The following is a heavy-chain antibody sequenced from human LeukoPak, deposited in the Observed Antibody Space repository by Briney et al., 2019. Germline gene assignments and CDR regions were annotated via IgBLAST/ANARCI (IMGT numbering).Heavy chain of an antibody. J-gene: IGHJ3*02. CDR3: ARAWSRVDAFDI. Sequence: GGSLRLSCAASGFTFSSYWMHWVRQAPGKGLVWVSRINSDGSSTSYADSVKGRFTISRDNAKNTPYLQMNSLRAEDTAVYYCARAWSRVDAFDIWGQGTMVTVSS. CDR1: GFTFSSYW. V-gene: IGHV3-74*01. D-gene: IGHD2-8*02. CDR2: INSDGSST.